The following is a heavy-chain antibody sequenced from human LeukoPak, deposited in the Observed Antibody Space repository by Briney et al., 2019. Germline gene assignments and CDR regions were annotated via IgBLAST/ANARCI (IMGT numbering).Heavy chain of an antibody. CDR3: ARDEVGATTEFDY. CDR2: ISSSSSYI. D-gene: IGHD1-26*01. Sequence: GGSLRLSCAASGFTFSTYTMNWVRQAPGKGLEWVSSISSSSSYIYYADSVKGRFTISRDNAKNSLYLQMNSLRTDDTAVYYCARDEVGATTEFDYWGQGTLVTVSS. CDR1: GFTFSTYT. J-gene: IGHJ4*02. V-gene: IGHV3-21*01.